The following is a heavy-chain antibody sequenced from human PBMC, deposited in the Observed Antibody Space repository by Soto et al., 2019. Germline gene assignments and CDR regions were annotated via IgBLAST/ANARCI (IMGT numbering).Heavy chain of an antibody. CDR3: ASGRLVSRYYGLDV. J-gene: IGHJ6*02. CDR1: GVSMTDSC. CDR2: IFTSGNT. D-gene: IGHD6-6*01. Sequence: PDTLALTSPGSGVSMTDSCWSWIRQPAGKGLEWIGRIFTSGNTNYNPSLRSRLTMSVDTSTNQVSLRLTSVTAADTAVYYCASGRLVSRYYGLDVWGQGTTVTV. V-gene: IGHV4-4*07.